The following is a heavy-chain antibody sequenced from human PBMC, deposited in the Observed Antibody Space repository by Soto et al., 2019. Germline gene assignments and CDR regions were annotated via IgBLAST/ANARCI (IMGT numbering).Heavy chain of an antibody. CDR3: AKGRFGVVTISPFDH. CDR2: ISYDGTEE. V-gene: IGHV3-30*18. J-gene: IGHJ4*01. Sequence: PGGSLRLSCAASGFTFSSFGMHWVRQAPGKGLEWVAVISYDGTEEKYADSVKGRATVSRDNSKNTVYLQMNRLRGDDSAIYYCAKGRFGVVTISPFDHWGQGTLVTVS. CDR1: GFTFSSFG. D-gene: IGHD3-3*02.